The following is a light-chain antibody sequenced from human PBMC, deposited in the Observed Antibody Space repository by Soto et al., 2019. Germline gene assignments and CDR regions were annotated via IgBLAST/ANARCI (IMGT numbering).Light chain of an antibody. Sequence: QCALTQPASGSGFPVQWSTVSCPGTSSDVGAYNYVSWYQQHPGEAPKLMIYDVSNRPSGVSNRFSGSKSGNTASLTISGLQAEDEADYYCTSYTSSSALYVFGTGTKVTVL. CDR2: DVS. V-gene: IGLV2-14*03. CDR3: TSYTSSSALYV. CDR1: SSDVGAYNY. J-gene: IGLJ1*01.